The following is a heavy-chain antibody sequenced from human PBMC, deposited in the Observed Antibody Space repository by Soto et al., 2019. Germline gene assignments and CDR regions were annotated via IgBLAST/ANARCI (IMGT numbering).Heavy chain of an antibody. CDR1: GFTFSSQW. V-gene: IGHV3-74*03. CDR3: VRGAPFDY. J-gene: IGHJ4*02. CDR2: INSDGTDI. Sequence: DVQLVESGGALVQPGGSLRLSCATSGFTFSSQWRYWIRQVPGKGLVWVSRINSDGTDIAYADFVKGRFTISRDNAKNTLYLQMNSLRAEDTALYYCVRGAPFDYWGQGTLFTVSS.